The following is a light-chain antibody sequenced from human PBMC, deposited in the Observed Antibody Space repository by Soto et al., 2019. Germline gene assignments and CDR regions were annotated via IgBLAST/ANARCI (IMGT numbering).Light chain of an antibody. J-gene: IGLJ7*01. CDR2: EVS. V-gene: IGLV2-23*02. CDR3: CSYAGSSTFAV. Sequence: QSVLTQPASVSGSPGQSITISCTGTSSDVGSYNLVSWYQQHPGKAPKLMIYEVSKRPSGVSNRFSGSKSGNTASLTISGLQAEDEADYYCCSYAGSSTFAVFGGGTHLTVL. CDR1: SSDVGSYNL.